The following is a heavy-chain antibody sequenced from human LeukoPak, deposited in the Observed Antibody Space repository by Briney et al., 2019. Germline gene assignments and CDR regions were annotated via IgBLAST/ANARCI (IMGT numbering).Heavy chain of an antibody. CDR1: GFTFSSYG. V-gene: IGHV3-33*01. Sequence: PGRSLRLSCAASGFTFSSYGMHWVRQAPGKGLEWVAVIWYDGSNKYYADSVKGRFTISRDNSKNTLYLQMNSLRGEDTAVYSCARDRSDGADSWGQGTLVTVSS. CDR2: IWYDGSNK. J-gene: IGHJ4*02. CDR3: ARDRSDGADS. D-gene: IGHD3-3*01.